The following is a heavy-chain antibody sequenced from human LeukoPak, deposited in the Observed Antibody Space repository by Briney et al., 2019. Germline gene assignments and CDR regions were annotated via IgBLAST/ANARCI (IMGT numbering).Heavy chain of an antibody. CDR1: GFTFSSYA. V-gene: IGHV3-23*01. D-gene: IGHD3-22*01. J-gene: IGHJ4*02. CDR3: AKVSSSGYYYRFGVDY. Sequence: GGSLRLSCAASGFTFSSYAMSWVRQAPGKGLEWVSAISGSGGSTYYADSVKGRFTISRDNSKNTLYLQMNSLRAEDTAVYYCAKVSSSGYYYRFGVDYCGQGTLVTVSS. CDR2: ISGSGGST.